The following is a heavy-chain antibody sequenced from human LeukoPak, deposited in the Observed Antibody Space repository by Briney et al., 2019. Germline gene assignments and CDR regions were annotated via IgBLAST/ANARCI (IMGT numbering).Heavy chain of an antibody. CDR1: GYTFTEYY. Sequence: DSVKVSCKASGYTFTEYYIHWLRQAPGQGLEWMGWVTPSTGKIHYAQNFQGRVTMSRDTSISTAYMRLGRLKSDDTAVYYCARDIAPSGSWWFDSWGQGTLVTVSS. V-gene: IGHV1-2*02. CDR3: ARDIAPSGSWWFDS. J-gene: IGHJ5*01. CDR2: VTPSTGKI. D-gene: IGHD6-13*01.